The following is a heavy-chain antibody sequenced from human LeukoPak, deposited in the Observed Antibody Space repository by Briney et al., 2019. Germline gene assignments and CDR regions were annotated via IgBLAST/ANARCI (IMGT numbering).Heavy chain of an antibody. D-gene: IGHD1-26*01. V-gene: IGHV3-30*02. Sequence: GGSLRLSCAASGFTFSSYGMHWVRQAPGKGLEWVAFIRYDGSNKYYADSVKGRFTISRDNSKNTLYLQMNSLRAEDTAVYYCAKGRNSGSYRFDYWGQGTLVTVSS. CDR1: GFTFSSYG. J-gene: IGHJ4*02. CDR2: IRYDGSNK. CDR3: AKGRNSGSYRFDY.